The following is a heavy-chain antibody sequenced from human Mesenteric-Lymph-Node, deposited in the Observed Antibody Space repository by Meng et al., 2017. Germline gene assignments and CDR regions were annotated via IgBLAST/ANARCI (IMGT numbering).Heavy chain of an antibody. Sequence: GGSLRLSCAASGFTFSSYAMSWVRQAPGKGLEWVACIKHDGSEKYYVDSVKGRFTISRDNAENSVYLQMNSLRVEDTAVYYCATVGDRYEYESRGSWGQGTLVTVSS. V-gene: IGHV3-7*01. CDR3: ATVGDRYEYESRGS. CDR1: GFTFSSYA. D-gene: IGHD1-26*01. CDR2: IKHDGSEK. J-gene: IGHJ5*02.